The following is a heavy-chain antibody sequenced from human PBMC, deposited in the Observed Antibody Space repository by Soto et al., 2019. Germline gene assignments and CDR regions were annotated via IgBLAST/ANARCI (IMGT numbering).Heavy chain of an antibody. D-gene: IGHD4-17*01. CDR3: ARGWTTVVTLTYYYYGMDV. J-gene: IGHJ6*02. CDR1: GGTFSSYA. Sequence: QVQLVQSGAEVKKPGSSVKVSCKASGGTFSSYAISWVRQAPGQGLEWMGGIIPIFGTANYAQKFQGRVTITADESTSTAYMELSSLRSEDTAVYYCARGWTTVVTLTYYYYGMDVWGQGTTVTVSS. CDR2: IIPIFGTA. V-gene: IGHV1-69*01.